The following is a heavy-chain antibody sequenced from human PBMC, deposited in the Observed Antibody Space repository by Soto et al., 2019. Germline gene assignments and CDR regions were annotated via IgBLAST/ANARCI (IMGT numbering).Heavy chain of an antibody. CDR3: ARQRTTVVTQAYFDH. Sequence: PSETLSLTCIVSGESISSSSYYWGWIRQPPGKGLEWIGSIYYSGRTYYNPSFKSRVTISIDTSKNQSSLKLSSVTATDTAVYYCARQRTTVVTQAYFDHWRQGALVTVSS. V-gene: IGHV4-39*01. CDR2: IYYSGRT. CDR1: GESISSSSYY. D-gene: IGHD2-21*02. J-gene: IGHJ4*02.